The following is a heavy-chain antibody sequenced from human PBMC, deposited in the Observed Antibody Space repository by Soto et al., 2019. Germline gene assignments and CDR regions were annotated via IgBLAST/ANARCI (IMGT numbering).Heavy chain of an antibody. V-gene: IGHV1-8*01. J-gene: IGHJ3*02. Sequence: ALVKVSCKASGYTFTSYDINWVRKATGQGPEWMGWMNPNSGKTDYAQKFQGRVTMTEDTSADTAYMELSSLRSEDTAVYYCATAVGLMGSKTAFDIWGQGTKVTVSS. CDR1: GYTFTSYD. D-gene: IGHD2-8*01. CDR3: ATAVGLMGSKTAFDI. CDR2: MNPNSGKT.